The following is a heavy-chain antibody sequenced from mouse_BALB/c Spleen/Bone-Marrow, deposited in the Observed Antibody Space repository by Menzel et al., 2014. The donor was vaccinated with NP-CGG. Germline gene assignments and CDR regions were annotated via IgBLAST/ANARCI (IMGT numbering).Heavy chain of an antibody. V-gene: IGHV1S81*02. CDR3: ARGGYYRYDGFAY. D-gene: IGHD2-14*01. J-gene: IGHJ3*01. Sequence: QVQLQQSGAELVRPGASVKLSCKASGYTFTSYWIHWVKLRPGHGLEWIGEINPSNGRTNYNEKFRGKATLTADKSSSTAYMQLSSLTSEDSAVYFCARGGYYRYDGFAYWGQGTLVTVSA. CDR2: INPSNGRT. CDR1: GYTFTSYW.